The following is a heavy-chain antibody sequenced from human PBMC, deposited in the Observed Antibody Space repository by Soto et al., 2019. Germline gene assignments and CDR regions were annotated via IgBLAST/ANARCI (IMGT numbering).Heavy chain of an antibody. J-gene: IGHJ4*02. Sequence: SETLSLTCTVSGGSISSSSYYWGWIRQPPGKGLEWIGSIYYSVSTYYNPSLKSRVTISVDTSKNQFSLKLSSVTAADTAVYYCARHYGGTCFDYWGQGTLVTVSS. CDR1: GGSISSSSYY. V-gene: IGHV4-39*01. D-gene: IGHD4-17*01. CDR2: IYYSVST. CDR3: ARHYGGTCFDY.